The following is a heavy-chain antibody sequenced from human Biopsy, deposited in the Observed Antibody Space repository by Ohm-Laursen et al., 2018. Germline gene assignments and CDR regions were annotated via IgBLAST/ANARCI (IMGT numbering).Heavy chain of an antibody. V-gene: IGHV4-38-2*02. CDR2: VYDSGKS. CDR1: GGSISSDY. Sequence: GTLSLTCTVSGGSISSDYWSWIRQPPGKGLEWIGSVYDSGKSYYNPPLKSRVTISVDVSKNQFSLKLSSVTAADTAVYYCARDRFDLLTPNWFDPWGQGTLVTVSS. D-gene: IGHD3-9*01. J-gene: IGHJ5*02. CDR3: ARDRFDLLTPNWFDP.